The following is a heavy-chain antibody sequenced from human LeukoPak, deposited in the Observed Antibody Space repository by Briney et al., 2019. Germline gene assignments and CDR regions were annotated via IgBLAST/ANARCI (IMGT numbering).Heavy chain of an antibody. CDR1: GGTFSSYA. D-gene: IGHD3-10*01. J-gene: IGHJ4*02. Sequence: ASVKVTCKASGGTFSSYAISWVRQAPGQGLEWMGGIIPIFGTANYAQKFQGRVTITADESTSTAYMELSSLRSEDTAVYYCARQVFPTGYGSGSYYTNFFDYWGQGTLVTVSS. CDR3: ARQVFPTGYGSGSYYTNFFDY. V-gene: IGHV1-69*13. CDR2: IIPIFGTA.